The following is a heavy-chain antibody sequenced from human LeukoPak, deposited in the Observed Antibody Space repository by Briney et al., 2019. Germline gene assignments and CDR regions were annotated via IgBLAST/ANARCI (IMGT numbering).Heavy chain of an antibody. CDR1: GFTFSSYW. CDR3: ARVGPVEMATITGFDY. V-gene: IGHV3-7*01. D-gene: IGHD5-24*01. CDR2: IKQDGSEK. Sequence: GGSLRLSCAASGFTFSSYWMSWARQAPGKGLEWVANIKQDGSEKYYVDSVKGRFTISRDNAKNSLYLQMNSLRAEDTAVYYCARVGPVEMATITGFDYWGQGTLVTVSS. J-gene: IGHJ4*02.